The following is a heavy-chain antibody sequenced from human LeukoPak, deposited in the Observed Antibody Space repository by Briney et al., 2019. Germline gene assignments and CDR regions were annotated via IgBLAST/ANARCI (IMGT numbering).Heavy chain of an antibody. J-gene: IGHJ4*02. D-gene: IGHD2-2*01. CDR2: ISSSSSTI. Sequence: GSLRLSCAASGFTFSSYSMNWVRQAPGKGLEWVSYISSSSSTIYYADSVKGRFTISRDNAKNSLYLQTNSLRAEDTAVYYCARAPDCSSTSCYLDYWGQGTLVTVSS. CDR3: ARAPDCSSTSCYLDY. V-gene: IGHV3-48*04. CDR1: GFTFSSYS.